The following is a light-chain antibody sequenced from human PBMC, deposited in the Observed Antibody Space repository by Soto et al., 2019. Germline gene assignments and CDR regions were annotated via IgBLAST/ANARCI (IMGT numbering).Light chain of an antibody. CDR3: QQYGSSGT. V-gene: IGKV3-20*01. J-gene: IGKJ1*01. CDR1: QSVANXY. CDR2: GAS. Sequence: DIVLPKSKGTLSLSPGGRATLACRAIQSVANXYLAWYQQKPGQAPRLLIYGASNRATGIPDRFSGSGSGTDFTLTISRLEPEDFAVYYCQQYGSSGTFGQGTKVDIK.